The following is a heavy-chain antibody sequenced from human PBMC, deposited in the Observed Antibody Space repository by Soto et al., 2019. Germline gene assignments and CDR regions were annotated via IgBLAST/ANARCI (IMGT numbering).Heavy chain of an antibody. CDR1: GLTFSSYS. Sequence: EVQLVESGGGLVKPGGSLRLSCAASGLTFSSYSMNWVRQAPGKGLEWVSSISSSSSYIYYADSVKGRFTISRDNAKNSLYLQMNSLRAEDTAVYYCASRYCSSTSCLLDYYYYYMDVWGKGTTVTVSS. D-gene: IGHD2-2*01. J-gene: IGHJ6*03. V-gene: IGHV3-21*01. CDR3: ASRYCSSTSCLLDYYYYYMDV. CDR2: ISSSSSYI.